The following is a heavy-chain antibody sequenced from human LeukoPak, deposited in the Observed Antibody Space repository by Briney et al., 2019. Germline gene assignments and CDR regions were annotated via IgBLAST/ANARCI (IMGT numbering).Heavy chain of an antibody. CDR3: ARSAILDYYYGSGRFFDY. CDR2: TNIGNGNT. Sequence: ASVKVSCKAAGYTFTSFAVHWVRQAPGQRPEWMGWTNIGNGNTKYSQNIQDRITFIRDTSANTVYMELSSLTSEDTAVYYCARSAILDYYYGSGRFFDYWGQGSLVTVSS. V-gene: IGHV1-3*04. D-gene: IGHD3-10*01. CDR1: GYTFTSFA. J-gene: IGHJ4*02.